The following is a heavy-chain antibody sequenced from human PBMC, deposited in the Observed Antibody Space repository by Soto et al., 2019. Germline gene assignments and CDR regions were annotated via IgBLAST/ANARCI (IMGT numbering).Heavy chain of an antibody. Sequence: EVQLLESGGGLVQPGGSLRLSCVASGFTFSSYAMSWVRQAPGQGLQWVSTFSGGRDTTWYADSVKGRFTVSRDSSKNTLSLQMNSLRTEDTAVYYCAKATSVQCRGAICYSFDYWGQGTLVTVSS. D-gene: IGHD2-2*01. CDR1: GFTFSSYA. V-gene: IGHV3-23*01. J-gene: IGHJ4*02. CDR3: AKATSVQCRGAICYSFDY. CDR2: FSGGRDTT.